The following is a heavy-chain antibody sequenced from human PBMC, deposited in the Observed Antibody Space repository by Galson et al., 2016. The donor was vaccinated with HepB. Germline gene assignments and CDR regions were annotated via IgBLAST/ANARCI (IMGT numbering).Heavy chain of an antibody. CDR2: IDPSDSYS. J-gene: IGHJ5*02. V-gene: IGHV5-10-1*01. CDR1: GYSFTSYW. CDR3: ARAEDTSGYYSS. Sequence: QSGAEVKKPGESLRISCKGSGYSFTSYWISWVRQMPGKGLEWRGRIDPSDSYSNYSPAFQGHVTISADKSIGTSYLQWSSLKASDTAMYYCARAEDTSGYYSSWGQGTLFTVSS. D-gene: IGHD3-22*01.